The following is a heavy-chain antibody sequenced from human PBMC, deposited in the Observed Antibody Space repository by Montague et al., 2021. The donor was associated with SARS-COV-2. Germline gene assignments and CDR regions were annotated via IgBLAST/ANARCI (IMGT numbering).Heavy chain of an antibody. D-gene: IGHD5-12*01. CDR1: GFTLNTYA. J-gene: IGHJ4*02. CDR2: IGWGGAGT. V-gene: IGHV3-23*01. CDR3: AKTLDTSGYPFDRGADY. Sequence: SLRLSCAASGFTLNTYAMNWVRQAPGKGLVWVSPIGWGGAGTYYADSVKGRFTISRDNSKNTLFLQMNSLRAEDTALYYCAKTLDTSGYPFDRGADYWGQGTLVTVSS.